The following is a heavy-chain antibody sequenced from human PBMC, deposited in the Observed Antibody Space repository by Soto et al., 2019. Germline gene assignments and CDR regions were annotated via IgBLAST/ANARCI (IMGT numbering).Heavy chain of an antibody. D-gene: IGHD2-15*01. V-gene: IGHV3-30*18. CDR3: AKRASPYCSGGGCYSVLFDF. J-gene: IGHJ4*02. CDR1: GFTFSFYG. CDR2: ISYDGSKK. Sequence: QVQLVESGGGVVQPGRSLRLSCAASGFTFSFYGMHWVRQAPGNGLEWVAVISYDGSKKYYADSVKGRFTIARENSNNTLYLQMNSLRAEDTAVYYCAKRASPYCSGGGCYSVLFDFWGQGTLVAVSS.